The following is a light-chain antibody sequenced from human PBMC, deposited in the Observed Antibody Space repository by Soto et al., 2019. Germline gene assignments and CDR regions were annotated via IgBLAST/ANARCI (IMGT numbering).Light chain of an antibody. CDR2: ADS. CDR1: NIGSKS. Sequence: SYELTQAPSVSVAPGQTARIGCGGDNIGSKSVDWYQQRPGQAPVLVVYADSDRPSGIPERFSGSNPGNTATLTISRVEAGDEADYYCQVWDYDTDHFVFGPGTKLTVL. CDR3: QVWDYDTDHFV. J-gene: IGLJ1*01. V-gene: IGLV3-21*02.